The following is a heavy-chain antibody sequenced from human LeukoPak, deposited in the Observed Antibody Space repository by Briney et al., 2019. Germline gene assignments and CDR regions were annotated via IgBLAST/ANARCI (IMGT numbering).Heavy chain of an antibody. CDR3: TLQNYGMDV. J-gene: IGHJ6*02. Sequence: GGSLRLSCGASGFTVRNNYMSWVRQAPGKGLEWVSGIYIGGKTYYAESVKGRFTISRDNSKNTLYLQMGSLRVDDTAVYYCTLQNYGMDVWGQGTTVIVSS. V-gene: IGHV3-66*02. CDR1: GFTVRNNY. CDR2: IYIGGKT.